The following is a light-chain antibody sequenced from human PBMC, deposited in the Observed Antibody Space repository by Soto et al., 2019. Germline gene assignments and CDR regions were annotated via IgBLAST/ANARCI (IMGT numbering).Light chain of an antibody. CDR2: EVS. CDR1: SSDFGGYNY. Sequence: QSALTQPASVSGSPGQSITISCTGTSSDFGGYNYVSWYQQHPGKAPKLMIYEVSNRPSGVSNRFSGSKSCNTASLTISGLQAEDEADYYCSAYTSSSSYVFGTGTKVTVL. CDR3: SAYTSSSSYV. J-gene: IGLJ1*01. V-gene: IGLV2-14*01.